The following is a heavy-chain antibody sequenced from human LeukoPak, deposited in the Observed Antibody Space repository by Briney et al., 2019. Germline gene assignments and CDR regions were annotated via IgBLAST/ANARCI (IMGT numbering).Heavy chain of an antibody. CDR2: ISSGSSYI. D-gene: IGHD2-2*01. CDR1: GFTFSSYS. V-gene: IGHV3-21*01. J-gene: IGHJ5*02. CDR3: ARDIPDIVVVPAAMRGWFDP. Sequence: GGSLRLSCAASGFTFSSYSMNWVRQAPGKGLEWVSSISSGSSYIYYADSVKGRFAISRDNAKNSLYLQMNSLRAEDTAVYYCARDIPDIVVVPAAMRGWFDPWGQGTLVTVSS.